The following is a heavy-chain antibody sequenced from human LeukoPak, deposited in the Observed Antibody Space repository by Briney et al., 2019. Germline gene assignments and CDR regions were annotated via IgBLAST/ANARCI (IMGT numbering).Heavy chain of an antibody. CDR3: ARTGIAVAGSIFDY. V-gene: IGHV1-2*02. Sequence: ASVKVSCKASGYTFTGYYMHWVRQAPGQGLEWTGWINPNSGGTNYAQKFQGRVTMTRDTSISTAYMELSRLRSDDTAVYYCARTGIAVAGSIFDYWGQGTLVTVSS. CDR2: INPNSGGT. D-gene: IGHD6-19*01. J-gene: IGHJ4*02. CDR1: GYTFTGYY.